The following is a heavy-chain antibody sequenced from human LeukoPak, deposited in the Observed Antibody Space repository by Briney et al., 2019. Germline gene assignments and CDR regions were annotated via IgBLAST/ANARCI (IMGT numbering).Heavy chain of an antibody. CDR3: ARKVVPVGVPAWWFDP. Sequence: SETLSLTCTVSGGSISSSDYSWTWIRQRPGKALEWLGHISYNGSTYYKPSLKSRVTISADTSKSQFFLKLTSVTAADTAIYYCARKVVPVGVPAWWFDPWGQGTLVIVSS. D-gene: IGHD2-2*01. CDR2: ISYNGST. J-gene: IGHJ5*02. CDR1: GGSISSSDYS. V-gene: IGHV4-31*03.